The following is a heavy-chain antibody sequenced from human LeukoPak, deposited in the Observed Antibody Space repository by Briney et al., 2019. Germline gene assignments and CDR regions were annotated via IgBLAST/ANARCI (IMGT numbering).Heavy chain of an antibody. V-gene: IGHV4-34*01. CDR2: INHSGST. CDR3: ARGANWFDP. CDR1: GGSFSGYY. Sequence: SETLSLTCAVYGGSFSGYYWSWIRQPPGKGLEWIGEINHSGSTNYNPSLKSRVTISVDTSKNQFSLKLSSVTAADTAVYYCARGANWFDPWGQGTLVTVSS. J-gene: IGHJ5*02.